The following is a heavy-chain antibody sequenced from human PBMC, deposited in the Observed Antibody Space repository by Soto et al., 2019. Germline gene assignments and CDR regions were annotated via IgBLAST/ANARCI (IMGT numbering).Heavy chain of an antibody. J-gene: IGHJ6*02. CDR1: GFTFSSYG. CDR3: AKDWRSRHYYYYGMDV. V-gene: IGHV3-30*18. D-gene: IGHD6-13*01. CDR2: ISYDGSNK. Sequence: LRLSCAASGFTFSSYGMHWVRQAPGKGLEWVAVISYDGSNKYYADSVKGRFTISRDNSKNTLYLQMNSLRAEDTAVYYCAKDWRSRHYYYYGMDVWGQGTTVTVSS.